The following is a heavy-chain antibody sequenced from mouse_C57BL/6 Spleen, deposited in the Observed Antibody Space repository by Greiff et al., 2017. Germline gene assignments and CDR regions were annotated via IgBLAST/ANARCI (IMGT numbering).Heavy chain of an antibody. V-gene: IGHV5-17*01. Sequence: EVKLVESGGGLVKPGGSLKLSCAASGFTFSDYGMHWVRQAPEKGLEWVAYISSGSSTIYYADTVKGRFTISRDNAKNTLFLQMTSLRSEDTAMYYCARNYGSSWDYAMDYWGQGTSVTVSS. J-gene: IGHJ4*01. CDR2: ISSGSSTI. CDR1: GFTFSDYG. D-gene: IGHD1-1*01. CDR3: ARNYGSSWDYAMDY.